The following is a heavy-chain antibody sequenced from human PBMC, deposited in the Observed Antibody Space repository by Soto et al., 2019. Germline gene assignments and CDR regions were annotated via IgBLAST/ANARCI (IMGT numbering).Heavy chain of an antibody. V-gene: IGHV3-23*01. D-gene: IGHD6-13*01. CDR1: GFTLSSYA. Sequence: GGSLRLSCAASGFTLSSYAMSWVRQAPGKGLEWVSDISGSGGSTYYTDSVKGRFTISRDNSKNTLYLQLNSLRAEDTAVYYCAKYPLSTEQLAFFDYLGQGTLVTVSP. CDR3: AKYPLSTEQLAFFDY. CDR2: ISGSGGST. J-gene: IGHJ4*02.